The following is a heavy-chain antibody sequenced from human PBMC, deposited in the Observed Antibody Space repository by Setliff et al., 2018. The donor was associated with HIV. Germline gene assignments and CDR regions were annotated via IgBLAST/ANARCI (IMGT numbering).Heavy chain of an antibody. CDR1: GASVASGDSY. J-gene: IGHJ3*02. CDR3: ARDPSGSDAFDI. Sequence: PSETLSLTCTVSGASVASGDSYWSWVRQPPGKGLEWIGEIYHSGTTNYNPSLKSRVTISVGKSKNQFSLKLSSVTAADTAVYFCARDPSGSDAFDIWGQGTMVTVSS. V-gene: IGHV4-61*08. D-gene: IGHD6-6*01. CDR2: IYHSGTT.